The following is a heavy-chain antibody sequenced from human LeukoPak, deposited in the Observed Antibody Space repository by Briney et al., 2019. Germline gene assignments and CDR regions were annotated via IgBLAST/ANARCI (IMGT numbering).Heavy chain of an antibody. CDR1: GGSLSSSSYY. V-gene: IGHV4-39*01. CDR2: IYYSGST. CDR3: ARSYYYGSYGMDV. D-gene: IGHD3-10*01. J-gene: IGHJ6*02. Sequence: PSETLSLTCTVSGGSLSSSSYYWGWIRQPPGTGPEWIGSIYYSGSTYYNPSLKSRVTISVDTSKNQFSLKLSSVTAADTAVYYCARSYYYGSYGMDVWGQGTTVTVSS.